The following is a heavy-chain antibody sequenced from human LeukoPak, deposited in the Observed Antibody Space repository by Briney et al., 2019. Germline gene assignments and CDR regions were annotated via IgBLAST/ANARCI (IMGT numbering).Heavy chain of an antibody. CDR2: MNPNSSNT. V-gene: IGHV1-8*01. Sequence: ASVKVSCKASGYTFTSYDINWVRQATGQGLEWMGWMNPNSSNTGYAQKFQGRVTMTRNTSISTAYMELSSLRSEDTAVYYCARGPGYYYYYYMDVWGKGTTVTVSS. J-gene: IGHJ6*03. D-gene: IGHD1-14*01. CDR1: GYTFTSYD. CDR3: ARGPGYYYYYYMDV.